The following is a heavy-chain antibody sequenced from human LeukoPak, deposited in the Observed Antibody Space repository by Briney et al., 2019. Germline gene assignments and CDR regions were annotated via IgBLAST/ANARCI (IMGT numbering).Heavy chain of an antibody. J-gene: IGHJ4*02. CDR1: GGSISSSNW. V-gene: IGHV4-4*02. D-gene: IGHD6-19*01. Sequence: PSETLSLTCAVSGGSISSSNWWSWVRQPPGKGLEWIGEIYHSGSTNYNPSLKSRVAISVDTSKNQFSLKLSSVTAADTAVYYCARDRRQWLVFDYWGQGTLVTVSS. CDR2: IYHSGST. CDR3: ARDRRQWLVFDY.